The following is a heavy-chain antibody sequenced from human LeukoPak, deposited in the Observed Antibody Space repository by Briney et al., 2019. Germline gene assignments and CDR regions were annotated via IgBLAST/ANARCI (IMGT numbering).Heavy chain of an antibody. CDR3: ARAQRRIAVAGNGGYNFDY. V-gene: IGHV1-2*02. Sequence: GASVKVSCKASGYTFTGYYMHWVRQAPGQGLEWMGWINPNSGGTNYAQKFQGRVTMTRDTSISTAYMELSRLRSDDTAVYYCARAQRRIAVAGNGGYNFDYWGQGTLVTVSS. D-gene: IGHD6-19*01. CDR2: INPNSGGT. J-gene: IGHJ4*02. CDR1: GYTFTGYY.